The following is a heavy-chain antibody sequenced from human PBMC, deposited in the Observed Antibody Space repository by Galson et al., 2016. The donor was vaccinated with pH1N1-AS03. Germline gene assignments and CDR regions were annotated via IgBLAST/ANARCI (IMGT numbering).Heavy chain of an antibody. D-gene: IGHD4/OR15-4a*01. J-gene: IGHJ6*02. V-gene: IGHV1-46*01. CDR3: ARVSAGLTGYYYAMDV. CDR1: GYTFTSYY. CDR2: INPSDGNT. Sequence: SVKVSCKASGYTFTSYYIHWVRQAPGQGREWMGIINPSDGNTNYAQSFQGRVTMTRDTSTSTVYMELSSLRSDDTAVYYCARVSAGLTGYYYAMDVWGQGTTVTVSS.